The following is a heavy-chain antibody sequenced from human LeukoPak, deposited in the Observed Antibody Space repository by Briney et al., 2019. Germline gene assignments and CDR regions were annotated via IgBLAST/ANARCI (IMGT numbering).Heavy chain of an antibody. CDR1: GFTFSSSA. V-gene: IGHV3-23*01. J-gene: IGHJ4*02. CDR2: ISNNGGYT. D-gene: IGHD2-15*01. CDR3: ARQTGYCSEGTCYFNI. Sequence: GGSLRLSCAASGFTFSSSAMSWVRQAPGKGLEWVSAISNNGGYTYYADSVQGRFTISRDNSKNTLFLQMNRLRAEDTAVYHCARQTGYCSEGTCYFNIWGQGTLVTVSS.